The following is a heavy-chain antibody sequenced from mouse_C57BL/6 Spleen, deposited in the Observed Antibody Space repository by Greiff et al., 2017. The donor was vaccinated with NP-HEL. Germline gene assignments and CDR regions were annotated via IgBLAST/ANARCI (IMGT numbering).Heavy chain of an antibody. CDR2: IYPGDGDT. D-gene: IGHD2-1*01. Sequence: QVQLQQSGPELVKPGASVKISCKASGSPFSSSWMNWVKQRPGKGLEWIGRIYPGDGDTNYNGKFKGKATLTADKSSSTAYMQLSSLTSEDSAVYFCARSIYYGRHHWYFDVWGTGTTVTVSS. CDR3: ARSIYYGRHHWYFDV. CDR1: GSPFSSSW. V-gene: IGHV1-82*01. J-gene: IGHJ1*03.